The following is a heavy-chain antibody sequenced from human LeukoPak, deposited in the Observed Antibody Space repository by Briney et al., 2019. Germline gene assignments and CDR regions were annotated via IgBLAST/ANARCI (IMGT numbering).Heavy chain of an antibody. CDR2: AHYSGSG. J-gene: IGHJ4*02. Sequence: PSETLSLTCTVSGDSIRTYHWNWIRQSPGKGLEWIGSAHYSGSGNHNPSLKCRLTISVDTSKNQVSLKLSSITAADTAVYYCARDEINYGSGSYFDFWGQGTLVTVSS. CDR3: ARDEINYGSGSYFDF. CDR1: GDSIRTYH. D-gene: IGHD3-10*01. V-gene: IGHV4-59*01.